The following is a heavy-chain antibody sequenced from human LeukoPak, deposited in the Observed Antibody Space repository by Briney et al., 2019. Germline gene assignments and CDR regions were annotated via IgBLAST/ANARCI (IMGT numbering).Heavy chain of an antibody. V-gene: IGHV4-59*08. CDR1: GGSISSYY. D-gene: IGHD4-23*01. CDR3: ARQKYNGGLFES. Sequence: SSETLSLTCTVSGGSISSYYWSWIRQPPGKGLEWIGCIYCSGSTKYNPSLKSRVTISADTSRNQFSLNLSSVTAADTAVYYCARQKYNGGLFESWGQGTLVTVSS. J-gene: IGHJ4*02. CDR2: IYCSGST.